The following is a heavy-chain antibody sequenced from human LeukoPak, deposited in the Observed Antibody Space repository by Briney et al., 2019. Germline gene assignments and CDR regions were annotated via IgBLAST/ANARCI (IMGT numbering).Heavy chain of an antibody. Sequence: PGGTLRLSCAASGFTFSSYGMSWVRQAPGKGLEWVSAISGSGGSTYYADSVKGRFTISRDNSKNTLYLQMNSLRAEDTAVYYCAKVVGYYYYYYMDVWGKGTTVTISS. V-gene: IGHV3-23*01. J-gene: IGHJ6*03. CDR1: GFTFSSYG. CDR2: ISGSGGST. CDR3: AKVVGYYYYYYMDV. D-gene: IGHD2-21*01.